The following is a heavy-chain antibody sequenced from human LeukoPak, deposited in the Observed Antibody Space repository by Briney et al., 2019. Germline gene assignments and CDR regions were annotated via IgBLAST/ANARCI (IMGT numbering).Heavy chain of an antibody. CDR1: GFTFSSHA. CDR3: AKVNLASYIDY. Sequence: PGGSLRLSCAASGFTFSSHAMSWVRQAPGKGLEWVSVISGSGNSTYYADSVKGRFTISRDNSKNTLYLQMNSLRAEDTAVYFCAKVNLASYIDYWGQGTLSPSPQ. J-gene: IGHJ4*02. CDR2: ISGSGNST. V-gene: IGHV3-23*01.